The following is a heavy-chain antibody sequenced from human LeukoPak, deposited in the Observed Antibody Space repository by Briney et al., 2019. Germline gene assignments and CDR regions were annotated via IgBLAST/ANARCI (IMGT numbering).Heavy chain of an antibody. D-gene: IGHD6-13*01. J-gene: IGHJ4*02. CDR1: GGSISSGDYY. CDR2: INHSGST. Sequence: SETLSLTCTVSGGSISSGDYYWSWIRQPPGKGLEWIGEINHSGSTNYNPSLKSRVTISVDTSKNQFSLKLSSVTAADTAVYYCARGLPASWFQSSTFDYWGQGTLVTVSS. CDR3: ARGLPASWFQSSTFDY. V-gene: IGHV4-39*07.